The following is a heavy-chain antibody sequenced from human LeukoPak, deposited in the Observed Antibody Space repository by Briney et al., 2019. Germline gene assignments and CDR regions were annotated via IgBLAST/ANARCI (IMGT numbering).Heavy chain of an antibody. CDR2: IYCSGST. CDR3: ARGLLTYYYDSSGYPNGYYFDY. D-gene: IGHD3-22*01. CDR1: GGSISSSSYY. J-gene: IGHJ4*02. V-gene: IGHV4-39*01. Sequence: SETLSLTCTVSGGSISSSSYYWGWIRQPPGKGLEWIGSIYCSGSTYYNPSLKSRVTISVDTSKNQFSLKLSSVTAADTAVYYCARGLLTYYYDSSGYPNGYYFDYWGQGTLVTVSS.